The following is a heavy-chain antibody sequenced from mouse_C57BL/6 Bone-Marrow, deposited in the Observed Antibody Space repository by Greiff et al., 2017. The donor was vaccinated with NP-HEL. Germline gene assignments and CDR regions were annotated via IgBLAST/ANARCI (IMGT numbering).Heavy chain of an antibody. D-gene: IGHD2-4*01. CDR2: IDPSDSYT. J-gene: IGHJ2*01. CDR1: GYTFTSYW. V-gene: IGHV1-69*01. Sequence: QVQLQQPGAELVMPGASVKLSCKASGYTFTSYWMHWVKQRPGQGLEWIGEIDPSDSYTNYNQKFNGKSTLTVDKSSSTAYMQLSSLTSEDSAVYYCARDYDGDFDYWGQGTTLTVSS. CDR3: ARDYDGDFDY.